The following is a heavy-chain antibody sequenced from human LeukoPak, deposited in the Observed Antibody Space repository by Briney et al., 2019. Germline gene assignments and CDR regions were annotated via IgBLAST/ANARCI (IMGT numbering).Heavy chain of an antibody. Sequence: GGSLRLSCAASGFTFSDYYMSWIRQAPGKGLEWVSYISSSGSTIYYADSVKGRFTISRDNAKNSLYLQMNSLRAEDTAVYYCARDPIPTMIVVVRAFDIWGQGTMVTVSS. J-gene: IGHJ3*02. D-gene: IGHD3-22*01. CDR3: ARDPIPTMIVVVRAFDI. CDR2: ISSSGSTI. V-gene: IGHV3-11*01. CDR1: GFTFSDYY.